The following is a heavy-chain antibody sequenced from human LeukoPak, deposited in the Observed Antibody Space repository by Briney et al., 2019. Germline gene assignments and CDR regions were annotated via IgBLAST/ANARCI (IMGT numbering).Heavy chain of an antibody. CDR2: IYYSGST. Sequence: SETLSLTCTVSGGSISSYYWSWIRQPPGKGLEWIGYIYYSGSTNYNPSLKSRVTISVDTSKKQFSLKLSSVTAADTAVYYCARQDDILTGTYNWFDPWGQGTLVTVSS. D-gene: IGHD3-9*01. J-gene: IGHJ5*02. CDR1: GGSISSYY. CDR3: ARQDDILTGTYNWFDP. V-gene: IGHV4-59*08.